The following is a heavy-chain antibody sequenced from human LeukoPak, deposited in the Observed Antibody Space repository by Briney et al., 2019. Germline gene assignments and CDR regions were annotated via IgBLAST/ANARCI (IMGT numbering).Heavy chain of an antibody. J-gene: IGHJ4*02. CDR1: GGSISSSSYY. CDR3: ARQYCSGGSCRFDY. Sequence: SETLSLTCTVSGGSISSSSYYWGWIRQPPGKGLEWIVSIYYSGSTYYNPSLKSRVTISVDTSKNQFSLKLSSVTAADTAVYYCARQYCSGGSCRFDYWGQGTLVTVSS. D-gene: IGHD2-15*01. V-gene: IGHV4-39*01. CDR2: IYYSGST.